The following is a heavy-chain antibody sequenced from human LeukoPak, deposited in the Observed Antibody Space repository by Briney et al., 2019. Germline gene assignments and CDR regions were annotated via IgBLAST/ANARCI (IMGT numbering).Heavy chain of an antibody. CDR3: ARQMTHGWYGPNDY. CDR1: GYSIGSGYY. V-gene: IGHV4-38-2*02. Sequence: SETLSLTCTVSGYSIGSGYYWGWIRQPPGKGLEWIGSIYHSGSTYYNPSLKSRVTISVDTSKNQFSLQLTSVTAADTSVYYCARQMTHGWYGPNDYWGQGALVTVSS. CDR2: IYHSGST. J-gene: IGHJ4*02. D-gene: IGHD2-15*01.